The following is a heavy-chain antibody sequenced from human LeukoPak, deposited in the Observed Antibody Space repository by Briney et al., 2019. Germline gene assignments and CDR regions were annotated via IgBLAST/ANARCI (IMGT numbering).Heavy chain of an antibody. V-gene: IGHV4-59*01. CDR3: ARSYDTNFDY. D-gene: IGHD3-3*01. CDR1: GGSIRSYY. Sequence: SETLSLTCAVSGGSIRSYYWSWIRQPPGKGLEWIGYIYFSGSTSYNPSLKSRVTISVDRSKNQFSLKLSSVAAADTAVYYCARSYDTNFDYWGQGTLVTVSS. J-gene: IGHJ4*02. CDR2: IYFSGST.